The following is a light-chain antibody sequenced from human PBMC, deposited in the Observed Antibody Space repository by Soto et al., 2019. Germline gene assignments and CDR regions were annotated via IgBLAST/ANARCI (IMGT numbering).Light chain of an antibody. V-gene: IGKV3-20*01. CDR3: QHYGSLVLT. CDR2: GAS. J-gene: IGKJ4*01. Sequence: EIVLTQSPGTLSLSPGERATLSCRASQSVSSSYLAWYQQKPGQAPRLLIYGASSRATGSPDRFSGSGSGTDFTLPISRLEPEDVAVYYCQHYGSLVLTFGGGTKVEIK. CDR1: QSVSSSY.